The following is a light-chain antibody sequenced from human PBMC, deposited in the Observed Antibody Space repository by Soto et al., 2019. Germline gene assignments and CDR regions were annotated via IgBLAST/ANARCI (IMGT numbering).Light chain of an antibody. CDR3: HQYDDGPYT. J-gene: IGKJ2*01. V-gene: IGKV3-15*01. CDR1: QSVSSN. Sequence: IVMTQSPATLSASPGERATLSCRASQSVSSNVAWYQQIPGQTPRLLIYGASTRATGVPVRFSGSASGTEFTLTISGLQSEDFAVYYCHQYDDGPYTFGQGTKVDIK. CDR2: GAS.